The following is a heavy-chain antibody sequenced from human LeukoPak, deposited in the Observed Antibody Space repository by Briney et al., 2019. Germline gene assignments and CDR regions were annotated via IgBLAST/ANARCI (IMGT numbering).Heavy chain of an antibody. J-gene: IGHJ4*02. Sequence: SETLSLTCAVYGGSFSGYYWSWIRQPPGKGLEWIGEINHSGSTNYNPSLKSRVTISVDTSKNQFSLKLSSVTAADTAVYYCAGRGSGSLPFDYWGQGTLVTVSS. CDR1: GGSFSGYY. D-gene: IGHD3-10*01. V-gene: IGHV4-34*01. CDR2: INHSGST. CDR3: AGRGSGSLPFDY.